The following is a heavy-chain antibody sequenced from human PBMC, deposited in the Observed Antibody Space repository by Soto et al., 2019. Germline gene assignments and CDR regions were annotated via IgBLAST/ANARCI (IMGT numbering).Heavy chain of an antibody. CDR2: IYPGDSDT. J-gene: IGHJ4*02. CDR3: ARDYCSCTTCHEFDY. V-gene: IGHV5-51*01. CDR1: GYRCTNYW. D-gene: IGHD2-2*01. Sequence: GESLKISCKGSGYRCTNYWIGWVRQMPGKGLEWMGIIYPGDSDTRYSPSFQGQATISADKSINTAYLQWSILKASDTAMYYCARDYCSCTTCHEFDYLGQGTQVTVSS.